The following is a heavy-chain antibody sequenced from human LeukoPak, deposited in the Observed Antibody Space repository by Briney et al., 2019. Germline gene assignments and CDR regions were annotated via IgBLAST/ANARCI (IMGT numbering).Heavy chain of an antibody. Sequence: ASVKASCKASGYTFTGYYIHWVRQAPGQGLEWMGWINPNNGGTNYAQNFQGRVTMTRDTSISTAYMEVGRLRSDDTAVYYCARVEWGSGWYFDLWGRGTLVTVSS. V-gene: IGHV1-2*02. CDR3: ARVEWGSGWYFDL. J-gene: IGHJ2*01. CDR1: GYTFTGYY. D-gene: IGHD3-3*01. CDR2: INPNNGGT.